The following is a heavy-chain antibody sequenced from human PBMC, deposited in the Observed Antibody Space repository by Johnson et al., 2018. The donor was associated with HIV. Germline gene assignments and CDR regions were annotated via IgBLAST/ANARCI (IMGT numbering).Heavy chain of an antibody. CDR3: ALERGGDSAFDF. CDR1: GFTFDDYG. Sequence: VQLVESGGGVVRPGGSLRLSCAASGFTFDDYGLTWVRQVPGKGLEWVSGINWHGGSTGYADSVMGRFTISRDNAKNSLYLQMNSLRAEDTALYYCALERGGDSAFDFWGQGTMVTVSS. V-gene: IGHV3-20*04. J-gene: IGHJ3*01. CDR2: INWHGGST. D-gene: IGHD3-16*01.